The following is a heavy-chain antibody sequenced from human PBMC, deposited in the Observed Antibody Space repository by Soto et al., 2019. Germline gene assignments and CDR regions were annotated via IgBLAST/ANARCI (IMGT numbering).Heavy chain of an antibody. J-gene: IGHJ6*02. CDR2: IWYDGSNK. CDR3: ARVMGYCSGGSCSDMDV. Sequence: GRSLRLSCAASGFTFSSYGMHCVRQAPGKGLEWVAVIWYDGSNKYYADPVKGRFTIYRDNLNNTLYLQMNILRAEDTAVDYCARVMGYCSGGSCSDMDVWGQGT. V-gene: IGHV3-33*01. CDR1: GFTFSSYG. D-gene: IGHD2-15*01.